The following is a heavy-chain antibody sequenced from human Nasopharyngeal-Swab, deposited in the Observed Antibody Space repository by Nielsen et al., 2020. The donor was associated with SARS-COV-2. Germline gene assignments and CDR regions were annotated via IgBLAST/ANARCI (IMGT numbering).Heavy chain of an antibody. J-gene: IGHJ5*02. V-gene: IGHV4-34*01. CDR2: INHSGST. Sequence: WIRQPPGKGLEWIGEINHSGSTNYNPSLKSRVTISVDTSKDQFSLKLSSVTAADTAVYYCARLLGGRLQFLEWLLQGWFDPWGQGTLVTVSS. D-gene: IGHD3-3*01. CDR3: ARLLGGRLQFLEWLLQGWFDP.